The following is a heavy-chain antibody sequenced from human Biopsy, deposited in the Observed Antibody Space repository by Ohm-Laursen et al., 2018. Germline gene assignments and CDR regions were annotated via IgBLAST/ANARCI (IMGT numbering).Heavy chain of an antibody. V-gene: IGHV1-2*02. CDR1: GYTFIDYY. J-gene: IGHJ3*01. CDR3: ATSHYFESTGYAFDF. Sequence: ASVKVSCKSSGYTFIDYYIHWVRQAPGQGLEWMGWINPNSGGTKYAQKFQGRVTMAGDTSINTVHMELRNLRSDDTAVYYCATSHYFESTGYAFDFWGQGTMVSVSS. D-gene: IGHD3-22*01. CDR2: INPNSGGT.